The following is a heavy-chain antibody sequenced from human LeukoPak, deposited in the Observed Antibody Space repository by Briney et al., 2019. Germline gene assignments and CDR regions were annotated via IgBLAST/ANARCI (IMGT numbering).Heavy chain of an antibody. Sequence: GGSLRLSCAASGFTFSSYAMSWVRQAPGKGPEWVSAISGSGGSTYYADSVKGRFTISRDNSKNTLYLQMNSLRAEDTAVYYCAKYSSSWYGFDYWGQGTLVTVSS. CDR3: AKYSSSWYGFDY. CDR1: GFTFSSYA. D-gene: IGHD6-13*01. CDR2: ISGSGGST. V-gene: IGHV3-23*01. J-gene: IGHJ4*02.